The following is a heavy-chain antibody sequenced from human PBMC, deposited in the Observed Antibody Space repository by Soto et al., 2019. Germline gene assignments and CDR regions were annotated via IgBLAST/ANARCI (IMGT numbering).Heavy chain of an antibody. CDR3: ATNYDFWSGVPGKY. Sequence: GGSLRLSCAASGFTFSSYAMSWVRQAPGKGLEWVSAISGSGGSTYYADSVKGRFTISRDNSKNTLYLQMNSLRAEDTAVYYCATNYDFWSGVPGKYWGQGTLVTVSS. CDR2: ISGSGGST. V-gene: IGHV3-23*01. CDR1: GFTFSSYA. D-gene: IGHD3-3*01. J-gene: IGHJ4*02.